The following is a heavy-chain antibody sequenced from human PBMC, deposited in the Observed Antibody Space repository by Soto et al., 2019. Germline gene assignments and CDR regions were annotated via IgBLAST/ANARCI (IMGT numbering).Heavy chain of an antibody. CDR1: GYTFTSYA. V-gene: IGHV1-3*01. D-gene: IGHD3-9*01. J-gene: IGHJ6*03. CDR3: ARAPPTQYYDISRPPPYYYYYMDV. Sequence: EASVKVSCKASGYTFTSYAMHWVRQAPGQRLEWMGRINAGNGNTKYSQKFQGRVTITRDTSASTAYMELSSLRSEDTAVYYCARAPPTQYYDISRPPPYYYYYMDVWGKGTTVTVSS. CDR2: INAGNGNT.